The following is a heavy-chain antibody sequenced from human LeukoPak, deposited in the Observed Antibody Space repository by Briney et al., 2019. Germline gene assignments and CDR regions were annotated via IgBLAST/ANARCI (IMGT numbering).Heavy chain of an antibody. CDR2: IYWDDDK. J-gene: IGHJ3*02. Sequence: ESGPTLVKPTQTLTLTCTFSGFSLGTSGVGVGWIRQPPGKALEWLALIYWDDDKRYSSSLSSRLTLTKDTSKNQVVLTMTHMDPVDTATYYCAHKNGRGGGFDIWGQGTMVTVSS. V-gene: IGHV2-5*02. CDR3: AHKNGRGGGFDI. D-gene: IGHD1-1*01. CDR1: GFSLGTSGVG.